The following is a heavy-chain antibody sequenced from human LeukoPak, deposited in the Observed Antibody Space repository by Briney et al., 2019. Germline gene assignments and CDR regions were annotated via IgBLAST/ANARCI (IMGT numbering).Heavy chain of an antibody. CDR2: ISYSGST. CDR1: GGSISSYY. V-gene: IGHV4-59*01. Sequence: ETETLICTVSGGSISSYYWSWIRQPPGKGLEWIGFISYSGSTNYAPSLKSRVTISVDTSRNQFSLKLSSVTAADTAVYYCAINGGNYFDYWGQETWAPVSS. J-gene: IGHJ4*02. CDR3: AINGGNYFDY.